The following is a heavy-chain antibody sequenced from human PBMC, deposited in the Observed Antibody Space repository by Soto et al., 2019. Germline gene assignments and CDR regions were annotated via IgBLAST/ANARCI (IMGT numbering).Heavy chain of an antibody. CDR1: GGSMSSSNW. CDR3: APSEATVLDS. Sequence: QVQLQESGPGLVKPSGTLSLTCTVSGGSMSSSNWWNWVRQSPGKGLEWLGETHPSGRTNYSPSLKSRVTISVDKPKNKSSLQLTSLTAADTAVYYCAPSEATVLDSWGQGTLITVSS. CDR2: THPSGRT. V-gene: IGHV4-4*02. J-gene: IGHJ4*02. D-gene: IGHD4-17*01.